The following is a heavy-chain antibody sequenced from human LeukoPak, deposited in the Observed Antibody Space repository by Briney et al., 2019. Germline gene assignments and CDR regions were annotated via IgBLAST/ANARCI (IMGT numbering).Heavy chain of an antibody. Sequence: PSETLSLTCTVSAGSISTYYWSWIRQPPGKGLELIGYISYSGRTKYNPSLKSRVTISIDTSKNQFSLKLSSVTAADTCIYFCARDWVSLDFWGQGTLVTVSS. CDR3: ARDWVSLDF. CDR1: AGSISTYY. V-gene: IGHV4-59*01. J-gene: IGHJ4*02. D-gene: IGHD2-8*01. CDR2: ISYSGRT.